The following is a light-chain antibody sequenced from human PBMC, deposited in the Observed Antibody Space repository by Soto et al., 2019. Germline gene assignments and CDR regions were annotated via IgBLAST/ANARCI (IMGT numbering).Light chain of an antibody. J-gene: IGLJ3*02. CDR3: SSYAGSNKV. CDR1: SSDVGNYNY. Sequence: QSALTQPPSASGSPGQSVTISCTGTSSDVGNYNYVSWYQQHPGRVPKLMIYEVNKRPSGVPDRLSGSKSGNTASLTVSGLQAEDEADYYCSSYAGSNKVFGGGTKLTVL. V-gene: IGLV2-8*01. CDR2: EVN.